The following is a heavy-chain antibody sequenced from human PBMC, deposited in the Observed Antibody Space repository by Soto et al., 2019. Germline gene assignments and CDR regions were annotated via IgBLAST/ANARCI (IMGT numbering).Heavy chain of an antibody. Sequence: GGSLRLSCAASGFTFSNYAMNWVRQAPGKGLDCVLTISDSGSTYYADSLKGRFTISRDNSKNTLFLQMSSLRAEDTAVYFCAKGVDGPHCTRTSCLFYFDYWGQGALVTVSS. CDR1: GFTFSNYA. CDR2: ISDSGST. V-gene: IGHV3-23*01. CDR3: AKGVDGPHCTRTSCLFYFDY. J-gene: IGHJ4*02. D-gene: IGHD2-2*01.